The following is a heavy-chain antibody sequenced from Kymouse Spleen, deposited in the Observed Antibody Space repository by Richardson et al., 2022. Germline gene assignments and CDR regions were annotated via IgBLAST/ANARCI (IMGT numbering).Heavy chain of an antibody. CDR1: GGSISSSSYY. D-gene: IGHD3-9*01. J-gene: IGHJ6*02. CDR3: AREGYYDILTGYPSYYYYYGMDV. V-gene: IGHV4-39*01. CDR2: IYYSGST. Sequence: QLQLQESGPGLVKPSETLSLTCTVSGGSISSSSYYWGWIRQPPGKGLEWIGSIYYSGSTYYNPSLKSRVTISVDTSKNQFSLKLSSVTAADTAVYYCAREGYYDILTGYPSYYYYYGMDVWGQGTTVTVSS.